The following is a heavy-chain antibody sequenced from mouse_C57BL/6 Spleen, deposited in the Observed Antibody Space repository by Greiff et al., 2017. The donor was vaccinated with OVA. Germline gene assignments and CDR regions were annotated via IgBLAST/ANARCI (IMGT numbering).Heavy chain of an antibody. Sequence: EVKLVESGGGLVQPKGSLKLSCAASGFTFNTYAMHWVRQAPGKGLEWVARIRNKRSNYATYYAVSVKDSFTISRADTQSMLYLQMNNLKTEDTAMYYCVRDLRSYFDYWGQGTTLTVSS. CDR1: GFTFNTYA. V-gene: IGHV10-3*01. CDR2: IRNKRSNYAT. CDR3: VRDLRSYFDY. J-gene: IGHJ2*01. D-gene: IGHD1-1*01.